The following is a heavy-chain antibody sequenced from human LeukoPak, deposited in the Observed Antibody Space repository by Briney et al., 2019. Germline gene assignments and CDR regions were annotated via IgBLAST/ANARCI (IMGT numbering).Heavy chain of an antibody. D-gene: IGHD3-10*01. J-gene: IGHJ5*02. CDR3: AREYFSGSGSYEKWFDP. V-gene: IGHV4-31*03. Sequence: PSQTLSLTCTVSGGSISSGGYYWSWIRQHPGKGLEWIGYIYYSGITNYNPSLKSRVTISVDTSKNQFSLKLSSVTAADTALYYCAREYFSGSGSYEKWFDPWGQGTLVTVSS. CDR2: IYYSGIT. CDR1: GGSISSGGYY.